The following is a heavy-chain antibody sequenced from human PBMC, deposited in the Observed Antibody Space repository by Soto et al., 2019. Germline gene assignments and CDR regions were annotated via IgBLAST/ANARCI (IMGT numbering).Heavy chain of an antibody. CDR3: ARHGITGRYYAAFDI. CDR2: INHSGST. D-gene: IGHD1-26*01. J-gene: IGHJ3*02. CDR1: GGSFSGYY. V-gene: IGHV4-34*01. Sequence: SETLSLTCAVYGGSFSGYYWSWIRQPPGKGLEWIGEINHSGSTNYNPSLKSRVTISVDTSKNQFSLKLSSVTAADTAVYYCARHGITGRYYAAFDIWGQGKMVPVPS.